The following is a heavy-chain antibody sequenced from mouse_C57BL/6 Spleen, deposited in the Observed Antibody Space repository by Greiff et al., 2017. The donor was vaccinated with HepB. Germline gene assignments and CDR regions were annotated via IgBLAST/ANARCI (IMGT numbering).Heavy chain of an antibody. Sequence: EVMLVESGGGLVQPGGSMKLSCAASGFTFSDAWMDWVRQSPEKGLEWVAEIRNKANNHATYYAESVKGRFTISRDDTKSSVYLQMNSLRAEDTGIDYCTFPIDYGNYDYFDYWGQGTTLTVSS. CDR3: TFPIDYGNYDYFDY. CDR2: IRNKANNHAT. D-gene: IGHD2-1*01. CDR1: GFTFSDAW. V-gene: IGHV6-6*01. J-gene: IGHJ2*01.